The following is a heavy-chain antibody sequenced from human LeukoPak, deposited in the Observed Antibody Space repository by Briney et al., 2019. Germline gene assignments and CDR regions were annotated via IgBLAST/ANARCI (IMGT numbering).Heavy chain of an antibody. Sequence: SETLSLTCAVSGGSFSGYCWSWIRQPPGKGLEWIGEINHSGSTNYNPSLKSRVTISVDTSKNQFSLKLSSVTAADTAVYYCARGPRAAMVKFYDYWGQGTLVTVSS. CDR3: ARGPRAAMVKFYDY. V-gene: IGHV4-34*01. CDR2: INHSGST. D-gene: IGHD5-18*01. J-gene: IGHJ4*02. CDR1: GGSFSGYC.